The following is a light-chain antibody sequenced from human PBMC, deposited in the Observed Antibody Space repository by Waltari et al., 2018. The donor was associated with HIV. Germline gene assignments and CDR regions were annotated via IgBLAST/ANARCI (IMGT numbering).Light chain of an antibody. CDR3: SSYRRDSTQV. V-gene: IGLV2-14*01. CDR1: SSDVGSFNF. Sequence: QSALTQPASVSGSPGQSITISCTGSSSDVGSFNFVSWYQQYPGKAPKLVIFEVSKRPSGVSGRFSGSKSGNTASLTISGLQAEDEADYHCSSYRRDSTQVFGGGTKLTVL. J-gene: IGLJ2*01. CDR2: EVS.